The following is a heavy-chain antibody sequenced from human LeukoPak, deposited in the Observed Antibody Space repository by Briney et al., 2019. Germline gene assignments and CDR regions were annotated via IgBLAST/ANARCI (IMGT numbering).Heavy chain of an antibody. CDR3: ARTRVSGGTFYHPFDY. CDR2: IKQDGSEK. Sequence: GGSLRLSCAASGFTFTTSWMSWVRQAPGKGLEWVANIKQDGSEKYYVDSVKGRFTISRDNAKNSLYLQMNSLRAEDTAVYSCARTRVSGGTFYHPFDYWGQGTLVTVSS. D-gene: IGHD2-15*01. V-gene: IGHV3-7*01. J-gene: IGHJ4*02. CDR1: GFTFTTSW.